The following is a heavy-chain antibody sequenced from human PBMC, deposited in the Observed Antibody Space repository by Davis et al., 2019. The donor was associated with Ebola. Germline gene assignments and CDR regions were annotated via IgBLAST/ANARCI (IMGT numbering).Heavy chain of an antibody. CDR3: SGLPYYYGMDV. CDR1: GCSISSNRYY. CDR2: ISQSVST. V-gene: IGHV4-39*01. J-gene: IGHJ6*02. Sequence: LRPSVTVSGCSISSNRYYCGWIRQPPGKALEWIGEISQSVSTNYNPCLKSRVTISVDTSKNQFSLKLSSVTAGDTAVYYCSGLPYYYGMDVWGQGTTVTVSS. D-gene: IGHD5-12*01.